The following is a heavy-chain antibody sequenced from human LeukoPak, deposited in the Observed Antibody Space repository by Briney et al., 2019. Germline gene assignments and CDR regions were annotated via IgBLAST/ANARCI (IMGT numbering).Heavy chain of an antibody. Sequence: GGSLRLSCAASGFTFSSYSMNWVRQAPGKGLEWVSSISSSSSYIYYADSVKGRFTISRDNAKNSLYLQMNSLRAEDTAVYYCARDRVVFSPADYWGQGTLVTVSS. D-gene: IGHD2-21*01. J-gene: IGHJ4*02. CDR2: ISSSSSYI. CDR1: GFTFSSYS. CDR3: ARDRVVFSPADY. V-gene: IGHV3-21*01.